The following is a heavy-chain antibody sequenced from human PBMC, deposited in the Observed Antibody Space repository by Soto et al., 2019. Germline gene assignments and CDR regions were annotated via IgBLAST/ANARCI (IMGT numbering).Heavy chain of an antibody. Sequence: PSETLSLTCTVSGGSISSGGYYWSWIRQHPGKGLEWIGYIYYSGSTYYNPSLKSRVTISVDTSKNQFSLKLSSVTAADTAVYYCARDYRGRYCSGGSCYSNWFDPWGQGTLVTVSS. CDR3: ARDYRGRYCSGGSCYSNWFDP. J-gene: IGHJ5*02. D-gene: IGHD2-15*01. V-gene: IGHV4-31*03. CDR2: IYYSGST. CDR1: GGSISSGGYY.